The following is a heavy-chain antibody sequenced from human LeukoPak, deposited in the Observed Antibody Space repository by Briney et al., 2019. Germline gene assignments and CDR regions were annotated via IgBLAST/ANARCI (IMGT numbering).Heavy chain of an antibody. CDR1: GHTFTGYY. CDR2: INPDTGGT. CDR3: ARDRTTGTSHFDH. J-gene: IGHJ4*02. D-gene: IGHD1-1*01. Sequence: ASVKVSCKASGHTFTGYYMHWVRQAPGQGLEWMVGINPDTGGTNYVQKFQGRVTMTRDTSISTVYMELSRLRSDDTAVYYCARDRTTGTSHFDHWGQGTLVTVSS. V-gene: IGHV1-2*02.